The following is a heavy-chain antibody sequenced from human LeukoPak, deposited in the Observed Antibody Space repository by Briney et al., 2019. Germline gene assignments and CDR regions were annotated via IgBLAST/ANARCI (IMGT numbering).Heavy chain of an antibody. CDR2: IWCDGSNK. D-gene: IGHD3-10*01. CDR3: AKDRNGSGSNYYYYYYMDV. J-gene: IGHJ6*03. Sequence: GGSLRLSCAASGFTFSSYGMHWVRQAPGKGLEWVAVIWCDGSNKYYADSVKGRFTISTHNSKNTLYLQMNSLRAEDTAVYYCAKDRNGSGSNYYYYYYMDVRGKGTTVTVSS. V-gene: IGHV3-33*06. CDR1: GFTFSSYG.